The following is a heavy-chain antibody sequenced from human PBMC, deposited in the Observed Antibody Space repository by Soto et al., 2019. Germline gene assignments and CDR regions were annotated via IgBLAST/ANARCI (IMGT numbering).Heavy chain of an antibody. CDR3: AAPRVSVARTGYFDP. Sequence: QSGGSLRLSCAASGFTFSSYAMHWVRQAPGKGLEWVAVISYDGSNKYYADSVKGRFTISRDNSKNTLYLQMNSLRAEDTAVYYYAAPRVSVARTGYFDPWGQGTPVTVSP. J-gene: IGHJ5*02. D-gene: IGHD6-19*01. V-gene: IGHV3-30-3*01. CDR1: GFTFSSYA. CDR2: ISYDGSNK.